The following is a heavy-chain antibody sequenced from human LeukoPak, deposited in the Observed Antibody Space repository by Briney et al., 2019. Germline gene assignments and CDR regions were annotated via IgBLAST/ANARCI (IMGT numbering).Heavy chain of an antibody. CDR3: ARDHSYYDSSGPLGY. J-gene: IGHJ4*02. D-gene: IGHD3-22*01. Sequence: ASVKVSCKASGYTFTSYYMHWVRQAPGQGLEWMGIINPSGGSTSYAQKFQGRVTMTRDTSTSTVYMELSSLRSEDTAVYYCARDHSYYDSSGPLGYWGQGTLVTVSS. CDR1: GYTFTSYY. V-gene: IGHV1-46*01. CDR2: INPSGGST.